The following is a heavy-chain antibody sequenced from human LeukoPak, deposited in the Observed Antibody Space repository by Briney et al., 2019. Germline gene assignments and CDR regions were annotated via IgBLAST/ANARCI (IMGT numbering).Heavy chain of an antibody. CDR3: AKASRQSSGWYFDY. D-gene: IGHD6-25*01. CDR2: ITGSGGNT. J-gene: IGHJ4*02. Sequence: GSLRLSCAASGFIFSNYAMSWVRHAPGKGLEWVSAITGSGGNTYSADSVKGQFTISRDNSKNTLSLQMNSLRAEDTAVYYCAKASRQSSGWYFDYWGQGTLVTVSS. CDR1: GFIFSNYA. V-gene: IGHV3-23*01.